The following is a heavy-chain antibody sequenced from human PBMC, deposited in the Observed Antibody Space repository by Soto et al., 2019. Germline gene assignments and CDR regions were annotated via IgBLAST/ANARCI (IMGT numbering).Heavy chain of an antibody. CDR3: ARRHYYGSD. CDR1: GFTVSSNY. Sequence: EVKLVESGGGLVQPGWSLRLSCAVSGFTVSSNYMTWVRKAPGKGLECVSIIYSGGSTDYADSVKARFIISRDNSKNTLYLQMNSLRGEDTAVYYCARRHYYGSDWGQGTLVTVSS. V-gene: IGHV3-66*04. D-gene: IGHD3-10*01. J-gene: IGHJ4*02. CDR2: IYSGGST.